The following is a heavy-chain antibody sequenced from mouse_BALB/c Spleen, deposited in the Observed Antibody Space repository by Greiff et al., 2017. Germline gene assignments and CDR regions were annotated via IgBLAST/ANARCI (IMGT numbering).Heavy chain of an antibody. J-gene: IGHJ3*01. V-gene: IGHV5-6*01. Sequence: EVQVVESGGDLVKPGGSLKLSCAASGFTFSSYGMSWVRQTPDKRLEWVATISSGGSYTYYPDSVKGRFTISRDNAKNTLYLQMSSLKSEDTAMYYCAREGYYGPFAYWGQGTLVTVSA. D-gene: IGHD1-2*01. CDR1: GFTFSSYG. CDR2: ISSGGSYT. CDR3: AREGYYGPFAY.